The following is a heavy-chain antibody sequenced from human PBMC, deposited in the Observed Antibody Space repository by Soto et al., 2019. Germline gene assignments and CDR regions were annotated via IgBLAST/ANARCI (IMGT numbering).Heavy chain of an antibody. Sequence: QVQLQQWGAGLLKPSETLTLTCTVYGGSFSGNYWSWIRQPPGMGLEWIGEISHSGSGTNYNPSLKSLVTISVDTSKNQISLKLSSVTAADTAMYYCARGHLPGGNTFYYDYWGQGTLVSVSS. J-gene: IGHJ4*02. CDR2: ISHSGSGT. V-gene: IGHV4-34*01. D-gene: IGHD2-15*01. CDR3: ARGHLPGGNTFYYDY. CDR1: GGSFSGNY.